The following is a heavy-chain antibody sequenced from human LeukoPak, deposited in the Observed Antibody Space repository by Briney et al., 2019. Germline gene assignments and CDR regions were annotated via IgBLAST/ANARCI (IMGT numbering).Heavy chain of an antibody. V-gene: IGHV3-21*05. CDR3: ARTYYYDSSGYSDDFDY. J-gene: IGHJ4*02. CDR2: ITASGTAT. D-gene: IGHD3-22*01. Sequence: GGSLRLSCAASGFTFSSYSMNWVRQAPGKGLEWVSHITASGTATFYADSVKGRFTISRDNAKNSLYLQMNSLRAEDTAVYYCARTYYYDSSGYSDDFDYWGQGTLVTVSS. CDR1: GFTFSSYS.